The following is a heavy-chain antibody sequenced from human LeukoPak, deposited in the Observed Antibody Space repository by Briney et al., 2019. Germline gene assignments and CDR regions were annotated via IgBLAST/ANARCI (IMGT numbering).Heavy chain of an antibody. CDR2: ISGGGDIT. CDR1: GFNFANHA. J-gene: IGHJ4*02. D-gene: IGHD2-21*02. V-gene: IGHV3-23*01. Sequence: GGSPRLSCAASGFNFANHAMSWVRQTAGKGLEWVSAISGGGDITYYADSVKGRFTISRDNSKDTLFLQMHSLRPGDTAVYYCVREDTPATANYWGQGTLVTISS. CDR3: VREDTPATANY.